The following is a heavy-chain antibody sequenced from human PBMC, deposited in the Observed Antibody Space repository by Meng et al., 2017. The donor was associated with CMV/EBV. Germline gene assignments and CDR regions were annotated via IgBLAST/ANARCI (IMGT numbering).Heavy chain of an antibody. CDR3: AKDQARRSSSPYYYYGMDV. D-gene: IGHD6-13*01. Sequence: GESLKISCAASGFTFSSYGMHWVRQAPGKGLEWVAFIRYDGSNKYYADSVKGRFTISRDNSKNTLYLQMNSLRAEDTAVYYCAKDQARRSSSPYYYYGMDVWGQGTTVTVSS. CDR1: GFTFSSYG. CDR2: IRYDGSNK. V-gene: IGHV3-30*02. J-gene: IGHJ6*02.